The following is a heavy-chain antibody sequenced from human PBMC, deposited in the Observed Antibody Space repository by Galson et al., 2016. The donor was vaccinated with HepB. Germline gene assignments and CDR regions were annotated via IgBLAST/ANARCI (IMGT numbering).Heavy chain of an antibody. CDR3: ARNSSYYYASRGYGFDF. J-gene: IGHJ3*01. CDR2: INNYNVKT. D-gene: IGHD3-22*01. V-gene: IGHV1-18*01. Sequence: CINNYNVKTKDAEKFQGRVTMTTDTSTSTAYMDLRSLRSDDTAVYYCARNSSYYYASRGYGFDFWGQGTTATVSS.